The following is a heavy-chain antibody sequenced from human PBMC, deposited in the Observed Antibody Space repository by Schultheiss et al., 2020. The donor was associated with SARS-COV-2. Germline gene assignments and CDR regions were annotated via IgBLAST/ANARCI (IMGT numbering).Heavy chain of an antibody. CDR1: GFTFSSYA. J-gene: IGHJ4*02. CDR2: ISSNGGST. CDR3: ARGSGYSYGPFDY. D-gene: IGHD5-18*01. Sequence: GGSLRLSCSASGFTFSSYAMHWVRQAPGKGLEYVSAISSNGGSTYYADSVKGRFTISRDNAKNSLYLQMNSLRAEDTAVYYCARGSGYSYGPFDYWGQGTLVTVSS. V-gene: IGHV3-64*04.